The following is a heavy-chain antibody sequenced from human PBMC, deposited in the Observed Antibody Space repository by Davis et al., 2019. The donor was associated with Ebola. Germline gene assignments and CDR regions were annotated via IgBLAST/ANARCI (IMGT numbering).Heavy chain of an antibody. Sequence: SVKVPCKASGCTFSSYTISWVRQAPGRGLEWMGRIIPILGIANYAQKFQGRVTITADKSTSTAYMELRSLRSEDTAVYYCAGRITMVRGVIDYWGQGTLVTVSS. CDR2: IIPILGIA. CDR3: AGRITMVRGVIDY. J-gene: IGHJ4*02. CDR1: GCTFSSYT. V-gene: IGHV1-69*02. D-gene: IGHD3-10*01.